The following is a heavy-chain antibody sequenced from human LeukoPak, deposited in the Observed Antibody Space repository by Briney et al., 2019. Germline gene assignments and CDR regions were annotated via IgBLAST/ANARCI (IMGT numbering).Heavy chain of an antibody. V-gene: IGHV4-34*01. CDR1: GGSFSGYY. J-gene: IGHJ4*02. CDR2: INHSGST. Sequence: SETLSLTCAVYGGSFSGYYWSWIRQPPGKGLEWIGEINHSGSTNYNPSLKSRVTISVDTSKNQFSLKLSSVTAADTAVYYCARSIAVAGTPAYFDYWGQGTLVTVSS. D-gene: IGHD6-19*01. CDR3: ARSIAVAGTPAYFDY.